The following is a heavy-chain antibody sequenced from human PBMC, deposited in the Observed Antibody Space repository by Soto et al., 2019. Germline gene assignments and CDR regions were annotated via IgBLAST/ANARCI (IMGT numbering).Heavy chain of an antibody. Sequence: GGSLRLSCAASGCTFTSYSMNLVRTAPGKGLEWLSYISSSISTMHYADSVKGRFTISRDNAKNSLYLQINSLRDEDTAVYYCAREVRDTAVADFDYWGQGTLVTVS. V-gene: IGHV3-48*02. J-gene: IGHJ4*02. CDR1: GCTFTSYS. CDR3: AREVRDTAVADFDY. CDR2: ISSSISTM. D-gene: IGHD5-18*01.